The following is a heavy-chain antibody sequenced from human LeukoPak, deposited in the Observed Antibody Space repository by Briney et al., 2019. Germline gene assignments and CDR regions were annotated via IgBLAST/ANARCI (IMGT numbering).Heavy chain of an antibody. V-gene: IGHV3-33*01. CDR2: IWNDGSIR. Sequence: GGSLRLSCAASGFTFSNYGIHWVRQAPGKGLEWVAVIWNDGSIRYYADSVKGRFTISRDNSKNTLYLQMNTLRAEDTAVYYCARASGSYDYWGQGTLVTVSS. CDR1: GFTFSNYG. D-gene: IGHD1-26*01. CDR3: ARASGSYDY. J-gene: IGHJ4*02.